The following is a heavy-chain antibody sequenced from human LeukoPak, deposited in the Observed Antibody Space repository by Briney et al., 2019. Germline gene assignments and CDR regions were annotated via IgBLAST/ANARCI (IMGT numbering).Heavy chain of an antibody. D-gene: IGHD3-3*01. Sequence: SETLSLTCTVSGGSISSYYWSWIRQPPGKGLEWIGYIYYSGSTNYNPSLKSRVTISVDTSKNQFSLKLSSVTAADTAVYYCARGGYYDFWSGYYAFDYWGQGNLVTVSS. J-gene: IGHJ4*02. CDR1: GGSISSYY. CDR3: ARGGYYDFWSGYYAFDY. CDR2: IYYSGST. V-gene: IGHV4-59*01.